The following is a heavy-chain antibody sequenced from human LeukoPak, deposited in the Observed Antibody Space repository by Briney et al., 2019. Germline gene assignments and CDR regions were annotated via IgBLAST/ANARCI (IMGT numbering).Heavy chain of an antibody. D-gene: IGHD2-2*01. J-gene: IGHJ5*02. Sequence: SQTLSLTCNVSGYSISSGDYYWTWIRQPAGKGLEWIGRVDLGGTPSFNQSLISRVTVSVDPSKNQFSLSLTSVTAADTATYYCAREGAYCSGTDCFATTVDAWGPGALVTVSS. CDR1: GYSISSGDYY. V-gene: IGHV4-61*02. CDR3: AREGAYCSGTDCFATTVDA. CDR2: VDLGGTP.